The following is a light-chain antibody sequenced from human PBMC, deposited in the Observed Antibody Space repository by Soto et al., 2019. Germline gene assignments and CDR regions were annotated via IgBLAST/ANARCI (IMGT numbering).Light chain of an antibody. V-gene: IGKV3-15*01. CDR3: QQYDNWPIT. CDR2: GAS. Sequence: DIVMTQSPATLSVSPGERATLSCRASQNVSSNLAWYQQKPGQAPRLLISGASTRATGIPARLSGSGSGTEFTLTISSLRSEDFAVYYCQQYDNWPITFGQGTRLEIK. J-gene: IGKJ5*01. CDR1: QNVSSN.